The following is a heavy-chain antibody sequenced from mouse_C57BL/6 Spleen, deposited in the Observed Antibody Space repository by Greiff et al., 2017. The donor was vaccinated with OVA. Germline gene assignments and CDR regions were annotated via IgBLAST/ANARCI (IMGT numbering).Heavy chain of an antibody. CDR1: GYTFTSYW. Sequence: QVQLQQPGAELVRPGSSVKLSCKASGYTFTSYWMDWVKQRPGQGLEWIGNIYPSDSETHYNQKFKDKATLTVDKSSSTAYMQLSSLTSADAAVYCCARGSGGVADWGQGTLVTVSA. CDR3: ARGSGGVAD. V-gene: IGHV1-61*01. CDR2: IYPSDSET. J-gene: IGHJ3*01.